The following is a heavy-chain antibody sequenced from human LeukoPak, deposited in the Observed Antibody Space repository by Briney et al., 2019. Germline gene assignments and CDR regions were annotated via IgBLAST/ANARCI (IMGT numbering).Heavy chain of an antibody. Sequence: SGGSLRLSCAASGFTFSSYSMNWVRQAPGKGLEWVSSISSSSSYIYYADSVKGRFTISRDNAKNSLYLQMNSLRAEDTAVYYCARGGIPRRRIAAAGTGMSGWFDPWGQGTLVTVSS. CDR1: GFTFSSYS. J-gene: IGHJ5*02. D-gene: IGHD6-13*01. CDR2: ISSSSSYI. V-gene: IGHV3-21*04. CDR3: ARGGIPRRRIAAAGTGMSGWFDP.